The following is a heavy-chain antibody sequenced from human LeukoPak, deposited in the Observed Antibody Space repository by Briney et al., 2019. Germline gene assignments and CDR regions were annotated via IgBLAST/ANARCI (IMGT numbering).Heavy chain of an antibody. CDR3: ARDGDYGTGSYYRGFFDY. Sequence: GASVKVSCKASGYSFTAFYIHWVRQAPGQGLEWMGWIHPRSGETNYAYKFRGRVTVTRDTSISTTYMDLGSLGSDDTAVYYCARDGDYGTGSYYRGFFDYWGQGTLVTVSS. CDR2: IHPRSGET. D-gene: IGHD3-10*01. V-gene: IGHV1-2*07. CDR1: GYSFTAFY. J-gene: IGHJ4*02.